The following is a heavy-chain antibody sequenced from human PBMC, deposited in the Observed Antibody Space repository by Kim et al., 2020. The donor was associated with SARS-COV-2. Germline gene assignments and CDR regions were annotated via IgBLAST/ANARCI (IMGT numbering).Heavy chain of an antibody. D-gene: IGHD3-9*01. J-gene: IGHJ5*02. CDR2: IYYSGST. Sequence: SETLSLTCTVSGGSISSSSYYWGWIRQPPGKGLEWIGSIYYSGSTYYNPSLKSRVTISVDTSKNQFSLKLSSVTAADTAVYYCASAYYDILTVGRYNWFDPWGQGTLVTVSS. CDR1: GGSISSSSYY. V-gene: IGHV4-39*01. CDR3: ASAYYDILTVGRYNWFDP.